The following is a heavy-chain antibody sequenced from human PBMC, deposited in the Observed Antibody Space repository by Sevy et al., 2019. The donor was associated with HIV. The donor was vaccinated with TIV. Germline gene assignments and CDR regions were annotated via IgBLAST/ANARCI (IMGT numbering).Heavy chain of an antibody. D-gene: IGHD6-13*01. Sequence: GGSLRLSCAASGFTFSSYSMNWVRQAPGKGLEWVSSIISSSSYIYYADSVKGRFTISRDNAKNSLYLQMNSLRAEDTAVYYCARDSIAAAGTRYFDYWGQGTLVTVSS. CDR2: IISSSSYI. CDR1: GFTFSSYS. CDR3: ARDSIAAAGTRYFDY. V-gene: IGHV3-21*01. J-gene: IGHJ4*02.